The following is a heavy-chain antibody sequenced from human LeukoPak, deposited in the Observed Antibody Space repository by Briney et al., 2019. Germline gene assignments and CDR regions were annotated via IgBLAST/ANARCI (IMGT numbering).Heavy chain of an antibody. CDR1: GYTFASYG. CDR2: ISTYNGDT. D-gene: IGHD6-19*01. J-gene: IGHJ5*02. V-gene: IGHV1-18*01. Sequence: ASVKVSCKASGYTFASYGISWVRQAPGQGLEWRGWISTYNGDTNYAQKLQGRVTMTTDTSTSTAYMGLRRLRSDDTAVYSCARFGSAWSNWFDPWGQGTLVTVSS. CDR3: ARFGSAWSNWFDP.